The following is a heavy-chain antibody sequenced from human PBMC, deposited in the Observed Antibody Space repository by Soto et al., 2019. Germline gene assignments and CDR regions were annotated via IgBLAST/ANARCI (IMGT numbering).Heavy chain of an antibody. J-gene: IGHJ3*02. CDR2: ILVDGRT. Sequence: GGSLRLSCAASGFICSSYDMSWVRQAPGKGLEWVSTILVDGRTFYVDSVKGRFTISRDTSQNTVYLQMNSLTAGETALYYCAKETATGGGAFDICGQGTMVTVSS. D-gene: IGHD2-8*02. CDR3: AKETATGGGAFDI. V-gene: IGHV3-23*01. CDR1: GFICSSYD.